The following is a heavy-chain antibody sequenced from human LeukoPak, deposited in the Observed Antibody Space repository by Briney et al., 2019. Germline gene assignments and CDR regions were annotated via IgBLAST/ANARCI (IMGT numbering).Heavy chain of an antibody. CDR1: GFNFSSYS. Sequence: GGSLRLSCAASGFNFSSYSMNWVRQAPGKGLEWASSISSSSSFRYYADSVKGRFTISRDNAKNSLYLQMNSLRAEDTAVYYCARESSGYFYWGQGTLVTVSS. J-gene: IGHJ4*02. V-gene: IGHV3-21*01. D-gene: IGHD3-22*01. CDR2: ISSSSSFR. CDR3: ARESSGYFY.